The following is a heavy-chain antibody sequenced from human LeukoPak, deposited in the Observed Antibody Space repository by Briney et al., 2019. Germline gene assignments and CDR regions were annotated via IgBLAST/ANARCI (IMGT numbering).Heavy chain of an antibody. D-gene: IGHD2-2*01. CDR1: GYSFNAYW. CDR3: ARRQGCSTSSCPPDS. V-gene: IGHV5-51*01. Sequence: GESLKIPCRGSGYSFNAYWIGWVRQMPGKGLEWMGIIYPGDSDTRYSPSFRGQVTMSADKSINTAYLQWSSLKASDTAMYFCARRQGCSTSSCPPDSWGQGTLVTVSS. J-gene: IGHJ4*02. CDR2: IYPGDSDT.